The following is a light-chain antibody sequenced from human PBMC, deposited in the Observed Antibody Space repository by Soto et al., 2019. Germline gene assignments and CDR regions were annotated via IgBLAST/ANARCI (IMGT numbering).Light chain of an antibody. CDR3: MSYTTTSRFV. V-gene: IGLV2-14*03. CDR2: DVS. J-gene: IGLJ1*01. Sequence: QSVLTQPASMSGSPGQSITISCTGTRSDIGTYNYLSWYQQHPGKAPRLVISDVSNRPSGVSNRFSGSKSGNTASLTITGLQSEDGADYYCMSYTTTSRFVFGSGTKVTVL. CDR1: RSDIGTYNY.